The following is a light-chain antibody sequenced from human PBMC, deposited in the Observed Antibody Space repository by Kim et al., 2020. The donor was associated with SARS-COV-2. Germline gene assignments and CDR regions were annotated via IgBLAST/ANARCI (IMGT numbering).Light chain of an antibody. Sequence: PGGPVTITCGSSISAVSRAQYPYWFEQKPGQAPRTLIYDTSKKNSWMPAQFSGSLLGGKAALTLSGAQPEDEADYYCLLSYSGGRVFGGGTQLTVL. CDR1: ISAVSRAQY. J-gene: IGLJ2*01. CDR3: LLSYSGGRV. CDR2: DTS. V-gene: IGLV7-46*01.